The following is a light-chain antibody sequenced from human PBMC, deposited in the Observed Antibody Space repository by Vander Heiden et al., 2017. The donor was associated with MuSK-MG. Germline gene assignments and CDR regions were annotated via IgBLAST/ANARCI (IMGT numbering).Light chain of an antibody. J-gene: IGKJ4*01. Sequence: DIQMTQSPSTLSASVGDRVTITCRASQSISSWLAWYQQKPGKAPNLLISKASSLESGVPSRFSRSGSGTEFTLTISSLQPDDFATYYCQQYKSYSLTFGGGTKVEIK. CDR1: QSISSW. CDR3: QQYKSYSLT. CDR2: KAS. V-gene: IGKV1-5*03.